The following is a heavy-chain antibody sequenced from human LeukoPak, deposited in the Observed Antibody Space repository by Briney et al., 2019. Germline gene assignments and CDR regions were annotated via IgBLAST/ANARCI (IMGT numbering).Heavy chain of an antibody. V-gene: IGHV3-21*01. CDR3: ARVPVGYQGYSSAWYTDY. Sequence: GGSLRLSCAASGFTFSSYTMMWVRQAPGKGLEYVSSIMSSSSRIFYADSVRGRFTISRDNAKNSLYLQMHSLRAEDTAVSYCARVPVGYQGYSSAWYTDYWGQGTLVSVSS. J-gene: IGHJ4*02. CDR2: IMSSSSRI. CDR1: GFTFSSYT. D-gene: IGHD6-19*01.